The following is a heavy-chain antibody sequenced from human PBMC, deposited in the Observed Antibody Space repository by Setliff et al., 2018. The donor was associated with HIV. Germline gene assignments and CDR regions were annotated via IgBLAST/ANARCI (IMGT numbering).Heavy chain of an antibody. D-gene: IGHD2-21*02. J-gene: IGHJ4*02. CDR1: GDSISSVSYS. Sequence: SETLSLTCTVSGDSISSVSYSWGWIRQPPGKGLEWIGYMYYGGRTYYSPSLKSRVTISVDTSKNQFSLSLTSVTAADTAVYYCARGVPLLPPHYWGQGTLVTVSS. CDR3: ARGVPLLPPHY. V-gene: IGHV4-39*07. CDR2: MYYGGRT.